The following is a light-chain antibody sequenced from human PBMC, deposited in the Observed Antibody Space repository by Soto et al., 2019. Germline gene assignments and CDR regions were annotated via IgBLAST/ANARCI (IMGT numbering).Light chain of an antibody. CDR2: RNN. CDR1: TSNIGSNY. CDR3: ATWDDSLNGFYV. J-gene: IGLJ1*01. Sequence: QSLLTQPPSASGTPGQGVTISCSGSTSNIGSNYVYWYQQLPGTAPKLLIYRNNQRPSGVPDRFSGSKSGTSASLAISGLRFDDEADYFCATWDDSLNGFYVFGTGTKLTVL. V-gene: IGLV1-47*01.